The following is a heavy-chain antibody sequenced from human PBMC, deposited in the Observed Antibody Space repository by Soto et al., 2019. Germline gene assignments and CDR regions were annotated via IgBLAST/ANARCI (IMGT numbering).Heavy chain of an antibody. CDR3: ASMAVINLSAFDI. CDR2: IKQDGSEK. J-gene: IGHJ3*02. CDR1: GFTFSSYW. Sequence: VGSLRLSCAASGFTFSSYWMSWVRQAPGKGLEWVANIKQDGSEKYYVDSVKGRFTISRDNAKNSLYLQMNSLRAEDTAVYYCASMAVINLSAFDIWGQGTMVTVSS. D-gene: IGHD3-22*01. V-gene: IGHV3-7*01.